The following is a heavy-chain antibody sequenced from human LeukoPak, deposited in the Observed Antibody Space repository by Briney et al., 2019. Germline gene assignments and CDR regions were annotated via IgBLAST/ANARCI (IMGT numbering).Heavy chain of an antibody. Sequence: GGSLRLSCAASGFTFSSYGMHWVRQAPGKGLEWVAVMSYDGSNKYYADSVKGRFTISRDNSKNTLYLQMNSLRAEDTAVYYCAKEYYYDSSGYYPSFDYWGQGTLVTVSS. D-gene: IGHD3-22*01. V-gene: IGHV3-30*18. CDR2: MSYDGSNK. J-gene: IGHJ4*02. CDR3: AKEYYYDSSGYYPSFDY. CDR1: GFTFSSYG.